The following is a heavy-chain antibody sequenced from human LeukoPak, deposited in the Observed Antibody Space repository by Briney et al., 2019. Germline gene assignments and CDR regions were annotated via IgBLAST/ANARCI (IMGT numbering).Heavy chain of an antibody. CDR2: ISWNSGSI. V-gene: IGHV3-9*01. CDR3: ARKSGITMVRGVMRGYFDY. J-gene: IGHJ4*02. CDR1: GFTFSSFG. D-gene: IGHD3-10*01. Sequence: GGSLRLSCAASGFTFSSFGMSWVRQAPGKGLEWVSGISWNSGSIGYADSVKGRFTISRDNAKNSLYLQMNSLRAEDTALYYCARKSGITMVRGVMRGYFDYWGQGTLVTVSS.